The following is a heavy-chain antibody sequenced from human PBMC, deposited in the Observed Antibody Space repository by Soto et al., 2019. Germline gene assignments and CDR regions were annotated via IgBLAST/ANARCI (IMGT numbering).Heavy chain of an antibody. V-gene: IGHV3-66*01. CDR3: ASSASKPRFDS. D-gene: IGHD1-26*01. Sequence: PGGSLSLSCVASGFSVSSNYMNWVRQTPGKGLEWLSVFYVSSSTYYADSVKGRFTISRDNSKNTLYLQMNSLRAEDTAVYYCASSASKPRFDSWGQGTLVTVSS. CDR2: FYVSSST. J-gene: IGHJ4*02. CDR1: GFSVSSNY.